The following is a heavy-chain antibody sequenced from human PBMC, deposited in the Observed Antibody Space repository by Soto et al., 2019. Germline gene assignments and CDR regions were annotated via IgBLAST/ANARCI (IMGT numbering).Heavy chain of an antibody. CDR1: GFTFSLYG. D-gene: IGHD3-9*01. CDR3: ARLVAGYWFGGY. CDR2: TSDGST. V-gene: IGHV3-23*01. Sequence: EVQLLGSGGGLVQPGGSLRLSCTASGFTFSLYGMTWVRQAPGKGLEWLSATSDGSTFYRDSVKGRFSMSRDDSINTLFLPLSSLKGREHATYYLARLVAGYWFGGYRGQGILVSVSS. J-gene: IGHJ4*02.